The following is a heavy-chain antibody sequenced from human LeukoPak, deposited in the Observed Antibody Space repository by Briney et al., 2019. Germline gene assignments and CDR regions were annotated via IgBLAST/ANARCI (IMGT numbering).Heavy chain of an antibody. Sequence: GRSLRLSCATSGITFSTSGMHWVRQAPGKGLEWVAVISYDGSNKYYADSVKGRFTISRDNSKNTLYLQMNSLRAEDTAVYYCARNLEWELQEDYYGMDVWGQGTTVTVSS. CDR3: ARNLEWELQEDYYGMDV. V-gene: IGHV3-30*19. D-gene: IGHD1-26*01. CDR1: GITFSTSG. J-gene: IGHJ6*02. CDR2: ISYDGSNK.